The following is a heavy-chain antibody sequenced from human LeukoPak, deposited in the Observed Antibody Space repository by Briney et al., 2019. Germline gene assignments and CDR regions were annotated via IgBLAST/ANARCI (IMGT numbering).Heavy chain of an antibody. CDR2: IRHVGSNK. CDR1: AFTPTRYR. CDR3: ARDRGHRGSSWYNWFDP. Sequence: RTPRPSPAAPAFTPTRYRMHRAPQPPATGLEPPPGIRHVGSNKYYADPVKGRFTISRDNSKNTLYLQMNSLRAADTAVYYCARDRGHRGSSWYNWFDPWGQGTLVTVSS. J-gene: IGHJ5*02. D-gene: IGHD6-13*01. V-gene: IGHV3-33*01.